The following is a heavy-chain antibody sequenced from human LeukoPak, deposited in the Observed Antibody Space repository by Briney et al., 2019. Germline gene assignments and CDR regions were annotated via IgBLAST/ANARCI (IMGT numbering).Heavy chain of an antibody. Sequence: GASVKVSCMASGYTFTSYYMHWVRQAPGQGLEWMGIINPSGGSTSYAQKFQGRVTMTRDMSTSTVYMELSSLRSEDTAVYYCARKVAAAGPINWFDPWGQGTLVTVSS. CDR2: INPSGGST. D-gene: IGHD6-13*01. CDR3: ARKVAAAGPINWFDP. J-gene: IGHJ5*02. V-gene: IGHV1-46*01. CDR1: GYTFTSYY.